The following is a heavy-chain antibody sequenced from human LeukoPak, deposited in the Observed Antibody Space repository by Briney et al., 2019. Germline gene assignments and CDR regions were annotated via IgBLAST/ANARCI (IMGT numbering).Heavy chain of an antibody. CDR3: AKASIAAAGHDCYFDY. D-gene: IGHD6-13*01. J-gene: IGHJ4*02. CDR2: ISGNGGST. V-gene: IGHV3-23*01. CDR1: GFTFSSYA. Sequence: PGGSLRLSCAASGFTFSSYAMSWVRQAPGKGLEWVSAISGNGGSTYYADSVKGRFTISRDNSKNTLYLQMNSLRAEDTAVYYCAKASIAAAGHDCYFDYWGQGTLVTVSS.